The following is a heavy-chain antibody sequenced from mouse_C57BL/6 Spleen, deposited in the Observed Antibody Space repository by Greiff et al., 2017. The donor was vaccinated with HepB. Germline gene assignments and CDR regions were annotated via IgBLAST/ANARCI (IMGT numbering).Heavy chain of an antibody. CDR1: GYTFTSYG. CDR3: ARRPTTVVDYFDY. J-gene: IGHJ2*01. CDR2: IYPRSGNT. V-gene: IGHV1-81*01. D-gene: IGHD1-1*01. Sequence: LVESGAELARPGASVKLSCKASGYTFTSYGISWVKQRTGQGLEWIGEIYPRSGNTYYNEKFKGKATLTADKSSSTAYMELRSLTSEDSAVYFCARRPTTVVDYFDYWGQGTTLTVSS.